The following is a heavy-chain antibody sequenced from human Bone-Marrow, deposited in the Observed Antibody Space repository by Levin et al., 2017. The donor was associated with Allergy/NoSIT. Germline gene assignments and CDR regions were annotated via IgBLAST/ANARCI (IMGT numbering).Heavy chain of an antibody. CDR1: GFTFSDYW. CDR3: ARPRDDSTLDSYAFEL. D-gene: IGHD5-24*01. V-gene: IGHV3-7*04. Sequence: PGGSLRLSCAASGFTFSDYWMTWVRQAPGKGLEWVANIREDGSDKYYVDSVKGRFTISRDTAQNSLYLQMHSLSAEDTAVYYCARPRDDSTLDSYAFELWGQGTMVTVYS. CDR2: IREDGSDK. J-gene: IGHJ3*01.